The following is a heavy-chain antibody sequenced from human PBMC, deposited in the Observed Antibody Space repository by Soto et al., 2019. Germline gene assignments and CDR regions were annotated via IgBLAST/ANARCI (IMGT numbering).Heavy chain of an antibody. J-gene: IGHJ4*02. CDR3: VCATPRLAYYFDY. V-gene: IGHV3-64D*08. D-gene: IGHD6-19*01. CDR2: ISSNGGST. Sequence: PGGSLRLSCSASGFTFSSYARHWVRQAPGKGLEYVSAISSNGGSTYYADSVKGRFTISRDNSKNTLYLQMSSLRAEDTAVYYCVCATPRLAYYFDYWGQGTLVTVSS. CDR1: GFTFSSYA.